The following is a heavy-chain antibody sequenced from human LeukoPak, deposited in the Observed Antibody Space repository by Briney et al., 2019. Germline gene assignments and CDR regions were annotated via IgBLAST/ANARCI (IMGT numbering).Heavy chain of an antibody. CDR1: GFTFSSYG. CDR2: IRYDGSNK. Sequence: GGSLRLSCAASGFTFSSYGMHWVRQAPGKGLEWVAFIRYDGSNKYYADSVKGRFTISRDNSKNTLYLQMNSLRAEDTAVYYCAKDPSRVVGYFQHWGQGTLVTVSS. D-gene: IGHD2-15*01. J-gene: IGHJ1*01. V-gene: IGHV3-30*02. CDR3: AKDPSRVVGYFQH.